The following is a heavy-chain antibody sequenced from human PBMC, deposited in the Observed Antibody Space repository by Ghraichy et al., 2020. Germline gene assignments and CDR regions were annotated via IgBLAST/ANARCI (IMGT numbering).Heavy chain of an antibody. D-gene: IGHD3-10*01. J-gene: IGHJ4*02. CDR3: ARAFMVRGVSFDY. Sequence: SETLSLTSAVSGGSISSGGYSWSWIRQPPGKGLEWIGYIYHSGSTYYNPSLKSRVTISVDRSKNQFSLKLSSVTAADTAVYYCARAFMVRGVSFDYWGQGTLVTVSS. V-gene: IGHV4-30-2*01. CDR2: IYHSGST. CDR1: GGSISSGGYS.